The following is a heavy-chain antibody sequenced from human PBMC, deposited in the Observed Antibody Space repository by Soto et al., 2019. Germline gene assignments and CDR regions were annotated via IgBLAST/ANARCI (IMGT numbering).Heavy chain of an antibody. CDR2: INAGNGNT. J-gene: IGHJ5*02. V-gene: IGHV1-3*01. CDR3: ARGRGYSSSWYWFDP. CDR1: GFTFTIHA. D-gene: IGHD6-13*01. Sequence: ASVKVSCKASGFTFTIHAIHLVRPDPRQRLEWMGWINAGNGNTKYSQKFQGRVTITRDTSASTAYMELSSLRSEDTAVYYCARGRGYSSSWYWFDPWGQGTLVTVSS.